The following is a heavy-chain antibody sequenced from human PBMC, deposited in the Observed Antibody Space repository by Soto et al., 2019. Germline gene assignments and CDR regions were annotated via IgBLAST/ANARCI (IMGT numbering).Heavy chain of an antibody. V-gene: IGHV1-18*01. D-gene: IGHD4-17*01. CDR2: ISAYNGNT. Sequence: QVQLVQSGAEVKKPGASVKVSCKASGYTFTSYGISWVRQAPGQGLEWMGWISAYNGNTNYAQKLQGRVTMTTDTSTSTAYMELRSLRSDDTAVYYCARVQNEVTNTPFATANHWYFDLWGRGTLVTVSS. CDR3: ARVQNEVTNTPFATANHWYFDL. CDR1: GYTFTSYG. J-gene: IGHJ2*01.